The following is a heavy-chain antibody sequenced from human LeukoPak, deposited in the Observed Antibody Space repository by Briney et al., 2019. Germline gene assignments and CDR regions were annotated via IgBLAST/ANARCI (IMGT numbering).Heavy chain of an antibody. Sequence: GGSLRLSCAASGFALSSYIMKWVRQAPGKGLEWVSSISSKGTYIYYADSVKGRFTISRDNAKDSLYLQMNSLRAEDTAVYYCARDLSGGGLDYWGQGTLVTVSS. CDR1: GFALSSYI. CDR3: ARDLSGGGLDY. J-gene: IGHJ4*02. V-gene: IGHV3-21*06. CDR2: ISSKGTYI. D-gene: IGHD3-10*01.